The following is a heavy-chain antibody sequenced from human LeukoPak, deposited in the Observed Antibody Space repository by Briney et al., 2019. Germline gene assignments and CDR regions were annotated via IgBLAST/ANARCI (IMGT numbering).Heavy chain of an antibody. D-gene: IGHD2/OR15-2a*01. J-gene: IGHJ4*02. CDR3: ARDGNSPADY. CDR2: ISHYGGDK. Sequence: GGALRLSCAVPGFGFSSSVMHWIRQGQGKGLEWVAVISHYGGDKFYADSVKGRFTISGDNSNNILYLQMNNLRPEDTAVYYCARDGNSPADYWGQGTLLTVHS. CDR1: GFGFSSSV. V-gene: IGHV3-30*03.